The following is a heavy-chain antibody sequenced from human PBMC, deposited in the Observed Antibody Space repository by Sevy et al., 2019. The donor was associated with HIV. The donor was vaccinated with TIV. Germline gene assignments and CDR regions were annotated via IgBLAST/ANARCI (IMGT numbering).Heavy chain of an antibody. CDR3: ARGLGYCSGGSCPSPQYYYYYGMDV. Sequence: SETLSLTCTVSGGSISSGGYYWSWIRQHPGKGLEWIGYIYYSGSTYYNPSLKSRVTISVDTSKNQFSLKLGSVTAADTAVYYCARGLGYCSGGSCPSPQYYYYYGMDVWGQGTTVTVSS. CDR2: IYYSGST. D-gene: IGHD2-15*01. CDR1: GGSISSGGYY. V-gene: IGHV4-31*03. J-gene: IGHJ6*02.